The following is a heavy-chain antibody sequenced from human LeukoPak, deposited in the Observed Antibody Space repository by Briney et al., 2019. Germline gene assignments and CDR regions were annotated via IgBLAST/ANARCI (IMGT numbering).Heavy chain of an antibody. CDR3: AIVIAAAGTGDY. CDR2: ISSSGSTI. V-gene: IGHV3-48*03. Sequence: PGGSLRLSCAASGFTFSSYEMNWVRQAPGKGLEWVSYISSSGSTIYYADSVKGRLTISRDNAKNSLYLQMNSLRAEDTAVYYCAIVIAAAGTGDYWGQGTLVTVSS. D-gene: IGHD6-13*01. J-gene: IGHJ4*02. CDR1: GFTFSSYE.